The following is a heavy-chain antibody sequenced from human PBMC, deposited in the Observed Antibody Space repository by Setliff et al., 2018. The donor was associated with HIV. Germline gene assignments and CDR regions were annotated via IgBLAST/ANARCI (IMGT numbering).Heavy chain of an antibody. Sequence: GESLKISCKGSGYSFTTYYIGWVRQMSGKGLERMGIIHPGDSETRYSPSFQGQVTISADKSISTAYLQWSSLKASDTAIYYCARQGPSGLFDYWGQGTLVTVSS. CDR1: GYSFTTYY. J-gene: IGHJ4*02. D-gene: IGHD6-19*01. CDR3: ARQGPSGLFDY. CDR2: IHPGDSET. V-gene: IGHV5-51*01.